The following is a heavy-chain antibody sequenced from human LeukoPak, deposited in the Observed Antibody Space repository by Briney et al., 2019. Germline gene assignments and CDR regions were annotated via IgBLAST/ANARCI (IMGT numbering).Heavy chain of an antibody. V-gene: IGHV1-24*01. CDR1: GYTLTELS. D-gene: IGHD6-13*01. CDR2: FDPEDGET. Sequence: ASVKVSCKVSGYTLTELSMHWVRQAPGKGLEWMGGFDPEDGETIYAQKFQGRVTMTEDTSTDTVYMELSSLRSEDTAVYYCATDLGQAAAPGNWSDPWGQGTLVTVSS. CDR3: ATDLGQAAAPGNWSDP. J-gene: IGHJ5*02.